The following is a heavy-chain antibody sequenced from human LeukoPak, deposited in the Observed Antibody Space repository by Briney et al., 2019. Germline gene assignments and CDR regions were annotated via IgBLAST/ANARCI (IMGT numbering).Heavy chain of an antibody. CDR1: GGSFSGYY. Sequence: SETLSLTCAVYGGSFSGYYWSWIRQPPGKGLEWIGEINHSGSTNYNPSLKSRVTISVDTSKNQFSLKLSSVTAADTAVYYCARASFVGARFDYWGQGTLVTVSS. CDR2: INHSGST. CDR3: ARASFVGARFDY. J-gene: IGHJ4*02. V-gene: IGHV4-34*01. D-gene: IGHD1-26*01.